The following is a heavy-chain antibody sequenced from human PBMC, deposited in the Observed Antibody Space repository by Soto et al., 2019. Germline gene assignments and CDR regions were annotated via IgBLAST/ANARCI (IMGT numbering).Heavy chain of an antibody. CDR1: GFTFSNYA. Sequence: PGGSLRLSCAASGFTFSNYAMSWVRQAPGKGLEWVSAIGGNGADTYYADSVEGRFTISRDNSKNTLYLQMNSLRADDTAVYFCAIPSGLTVTGPDYWGQGTLVTVSS. V-gene: IGHV3-23*01. J-gene: IGHJ4*02. CDR2: IGGNGADT. D-gene: IGHD6-19*01. CDR3: AIPSGLTVTGPDY.